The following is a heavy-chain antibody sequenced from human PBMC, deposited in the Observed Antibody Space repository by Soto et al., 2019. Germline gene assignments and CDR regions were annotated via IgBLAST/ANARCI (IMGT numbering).Heavy chain of an antibody. CDR2: ISSSSSTI. D-gene: IGHD3-22*01. CDR3: ARDTYYYDSSSYYCDY. V-gene: IGHV3-48*02. J-gene: IGHJ4*02. CDR1: GFTFSSYS. Sequence: LRLSCAASGFTFSSYSMNWVRQAPGKGLEWVSYISSSSSTIYYADSVKGRFTISRDNAKNSLYLQMNSLRDEDTAVYYCARDTYYYDSSSYYCDYWGQGTLVTVSS.